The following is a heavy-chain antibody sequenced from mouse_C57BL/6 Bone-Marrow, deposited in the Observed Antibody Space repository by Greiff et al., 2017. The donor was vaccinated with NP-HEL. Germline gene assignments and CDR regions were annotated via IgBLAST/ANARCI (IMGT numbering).Heavy chain of an antibody. CDR3: ARPPYYYGSSYGYFDV. CDR2: IWSGGST. CDR1: GFSLTSYG. V-gene: IGHV2-2*01. Sequence: VQLQQSGPGLVQPSQSLSITCTVSGFSLTSYGVHWVRQSPGKGLEWRGVIWSGGSTDYNAAFISRLSISKDNSKSQVFFKMNSLQADDTAIYYCARPPYYYGSSYGYFDVWGTGTTVTVSS. J-gene: IGHJ1*03. D-gene: IGHD1-1*01.